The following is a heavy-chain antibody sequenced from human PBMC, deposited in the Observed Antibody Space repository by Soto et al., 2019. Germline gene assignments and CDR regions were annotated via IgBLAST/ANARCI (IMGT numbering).Heavy chain of an antibody. J-gene: IGHJ6*02. D-gene: IGHD3-10*01. CDR2: ISYDGSNK. CDR1: GFTFSSYG. Sequence: LRLSCVGSGFTFSSYGMHWVRQAPGKGLEWVAVISYDGSNKYYADSVKGRFTISRDNSKNTLYLQMNSLRAEDTAVYYCAKDGASYYYYGMDVWGQGTTVTVSS. V-gene: IGHV3-30*18. CDR3: AKDGASYYYYGMDV.